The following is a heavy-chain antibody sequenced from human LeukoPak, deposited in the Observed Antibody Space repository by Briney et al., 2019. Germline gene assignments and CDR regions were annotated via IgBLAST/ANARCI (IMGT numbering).Heavy chain of an antibody. D-gene: IGHD2-8*01. CDR3: ARDRLIGYCTNGVCYTGWFDP. V-gene: IGHV1-46*01. CDR1: GYTFTSYY. CDR2: INPSGGST. Sequence: ASVKVSCKASGYTFTSYYMHWVRQAPGQGLEWMGIINPSGGSTSYAEKFQGRVTMTRDMSTSTVYMELRSLRSEDTAVYYCARDRLIGYCTNGVCYTGWFDPWGQGTLVTVSS. J-gene: IGHJ5*02.